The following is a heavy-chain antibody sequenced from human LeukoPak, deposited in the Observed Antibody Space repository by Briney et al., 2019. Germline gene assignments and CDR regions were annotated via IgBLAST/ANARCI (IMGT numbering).Heavy chain of an antibody. Sequence: GGSLRLSCAASGFTFSSYSMNWVRQAPGKGLEWVSSFSSSSSYIYYADSVKGRFTISRDNAKNSLYLQMNSLRAEDTAVYYCARERYCSSTSCSYFDYWGQGTLVTVSS. V-gene: IGHV3-21*01. D-gene: IGHD2-2*01. CDR3: ARERYCSSTSCSYFDY. CDR2: FSSSSSYI. J-gene: IGHJ4*02. CDR1: GFTFSSYS.